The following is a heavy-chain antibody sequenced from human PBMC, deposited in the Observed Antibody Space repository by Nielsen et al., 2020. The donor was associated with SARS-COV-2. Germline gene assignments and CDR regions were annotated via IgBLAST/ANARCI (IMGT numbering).Heavy chain of an antibody. CDR3: ARDRSGSYYVSSGMDV. J-gene: IGHJ6*02. V-gene: IGHV4-59*01. CDR1: GGSISSYY. CDR2: IYYSGST. Sequence: SETLSLTCTVSGGSISSYYWSWIRQPPGKGLEWIGYIYYSGSTNYNPPLKSRVTISVDTSKNQFSLKLSSVTAADTAVYYCARDRSGSYYVSSGMDVWGQGTTVTVSS. D-gene: IGHD1-26*01.